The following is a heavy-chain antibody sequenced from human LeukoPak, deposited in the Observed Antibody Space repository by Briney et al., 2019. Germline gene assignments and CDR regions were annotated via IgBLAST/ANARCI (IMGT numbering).Heavy chain of an antibody. CDR1: GFTFSSYS. CDR3: AKDRLTYYYYGMDV. D-gene: IGHD2-15*01. Sequence: PGGSLRLSCAASGFTFSSYSMNWVRQAPGKGLEWVSSISSSSSYIYYADSVKGRFTISRDNAKNSLYLQMNSLRAEDTAVYYCAKDRLTYYYYGMDVWGQGTTVTVSS. CDR2: ISSSSSYI. V-gene: IGHV3-21*01. J-gene: IGHJ6*02.